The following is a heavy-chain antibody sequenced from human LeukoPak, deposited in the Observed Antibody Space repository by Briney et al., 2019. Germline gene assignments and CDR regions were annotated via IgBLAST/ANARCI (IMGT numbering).Heavy chain of an antibody. CDR3: ARNFRFSSPGAMDV. D-gene: IGHD6-6*01. V-gene: IGHV4-61*02. J-gene: IGHJ6*03. Sequence: SETLSLTCTVSGGSISSSSYYWSWIRQPAGKGLEWIGRIYTSGSTNYNPSLKSRVTMSVDTSKNQFSLKLSSVTAADTAVYYCARNFRFSSPGAMDVWGKGTTVTVSS. CDR2: IYTSGST. CDR1: GGSISSSSYY.